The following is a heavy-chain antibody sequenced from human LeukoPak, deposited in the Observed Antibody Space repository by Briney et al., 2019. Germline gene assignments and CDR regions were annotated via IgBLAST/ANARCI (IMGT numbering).Heavy chain of an antibody. Sequence: GASVKVSCKASGYTFTGYYIHWERQAPGQGLEWMGWINPNSGGTNYAQKFQGRVTMTRDTSISTAYMELSRLRSDDTAVYYCARVLYYYGSGSSIYYYYYGMDVWGQGTTVTVSS. J-gene: IGHJ6*02. D-gene: IGHD3-10*01. V-gene: IGHV1-2*02. CDR3: ARVLYYYGSGSSIYYYYYGMDV. CDR1: GYTFTGYY. CDR2: INPNSGGT.